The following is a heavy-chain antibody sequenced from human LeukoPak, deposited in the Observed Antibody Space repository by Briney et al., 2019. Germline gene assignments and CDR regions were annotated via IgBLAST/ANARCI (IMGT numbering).Heavy chain of an antibody. CDR1: DFTFSNYG. CDR2: IRYDGTNE. Sequence: GGSLRLSCAASDFTFSNYGMQWVRQAPGKGLEWVAFIRYDGTNEYYADSVKGRFTISRDNSKNTLYLQLNSLRAEDTAVYYCAKDSVPHCTNGVCFFDYWGQGTLVTVSP. V-gene: IGHV3-30*02. CDR3: AKDSVPHCTNGVCFFDY. D-gene: IGHD2-8*01. J-gene: IGHJ4*02.